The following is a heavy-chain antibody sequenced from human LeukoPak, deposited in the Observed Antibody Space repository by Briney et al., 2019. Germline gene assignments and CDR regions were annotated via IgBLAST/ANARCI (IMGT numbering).Heavy chain of an antibody. Sequence: GASVKVSCKASGGTFSSYAISWVRQAPGQGLEWMGGIIPIFGTANYAQKFQGRVTITADESTSTAYMELSGLRSEDTAVYYCARVVGATNYFDYWGQGTLVTVSS. J-gene: IGHJ4*02. V-gene: IGHV1-69*13. D-gene: IGHD1-26*01. CDR1: GGTFSSYA. CDR2: IIPIFGTA. CDR3: ARVVGATNYFDY.